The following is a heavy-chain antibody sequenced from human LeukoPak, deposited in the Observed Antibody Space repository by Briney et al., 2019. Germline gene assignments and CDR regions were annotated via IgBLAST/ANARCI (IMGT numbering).Heavy chain of an antibody. CDR3: AKVAYPRLFFMDY. V-gene: IGHV3-23*01. Sequence: PGGSLRLSCAASGFIFSSYDMSWVRQDPGKGLEWVSAISGSGGSTYYADSVKGRFTISRDNSKNTLYLQMNSLRAEDTAVYYCAKVAYPRLFFMDYWGQGTLVTVSS. CDR2: ISGSGGST. CDR1: GFIFSSYD. J-gene: IGHJ4*02. D-gene: IGHD2-21*01.